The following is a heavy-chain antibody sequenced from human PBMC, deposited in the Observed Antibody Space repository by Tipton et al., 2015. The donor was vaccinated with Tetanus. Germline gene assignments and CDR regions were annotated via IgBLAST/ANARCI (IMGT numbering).Heavy chain of an antibody. V-gene: IGHV3-9*01. Sequence: SLRLSCAASGFTFDDYAMHWVRQAPGKGLEWVSGISWNSGSIGYADSLKGRFTISRDNAKNSLYLQMNSLKTEDTALYYCAKDTGVTPHYGMDVWGQGTTVTVPS. D-gene: IGHD2-21*02. CDR2: ISWNSGSI. CDR1: GFTFDDYA. J-gene: IGHJ6*02. CDR3: AKDTGVTPHYGMDV.